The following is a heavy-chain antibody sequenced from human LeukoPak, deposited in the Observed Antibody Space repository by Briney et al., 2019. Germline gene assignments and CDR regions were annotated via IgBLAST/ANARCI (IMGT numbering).Heavy chain of an antibody. CDR3: ARGGSGSYPYNWFDP. D-gene: IGHD1-26*01. CDR2: INPNSGGT. V-gene: IGHV1-2*02. J-gene: IGHJ5*02. CDR1: GYTFTGYY. Sequence: ASVKVSCKASGYTFTGYYMHWVRQAPGQGLEWMGWINPNSGGTNYAQKFQGRATMTRDTSISTAYMELSRLRSDDTAVYYCARGGSGSYPYNWFDPWGQGTLVTVSS.